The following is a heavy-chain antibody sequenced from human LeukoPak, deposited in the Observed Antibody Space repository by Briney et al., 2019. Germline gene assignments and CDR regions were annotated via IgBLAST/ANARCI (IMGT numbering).Heavy chain of an antibody. J-gene: IGHJ6*03. CDR3: ARDHRRWLNGLDYYYMDV. CDR1: GYTFTNYY. Sequence: ASVTVSCKPSGYTFTNYYMHWLRQAPRQRLEWMGIINPSGGSTSYAQKFQGRVTMTRDTSTSTVYMELSSLRSEDTAVYYCARDHRRWLNGLDYYYMDVWGKGTTVTVSS. D-gene: IGHD5-24*01. V-gene: IGHV1-46*01. CDR2: INPSGGST.